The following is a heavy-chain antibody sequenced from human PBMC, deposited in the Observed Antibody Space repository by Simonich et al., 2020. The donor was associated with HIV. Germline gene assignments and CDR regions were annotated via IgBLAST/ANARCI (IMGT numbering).Heavy chain of an antibody. CDR3: ARAPDYGANVYFDY. CDR2: IFDNEFT. Sequence: QVLLQESGPGLVKPSETLSLTCTVSGGSISRYYWSWIRQPPGKGLEWFGYIFDNEFTNYNPPLKSRVTISVETSKNQFSLKMTSVTAADTAVYYCARAPDYGANVYFDYWGQGTLVTVSS. CDR1: GGSISRYY. V-gene: IGHV4-59*01. J-gene: IGHJ4*02. D-gene: IGHD4-17*01.